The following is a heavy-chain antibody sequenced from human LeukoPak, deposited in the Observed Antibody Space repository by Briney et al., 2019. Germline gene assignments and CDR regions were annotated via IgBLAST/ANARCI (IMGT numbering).Heavy chain of an antibody. V-gene: IGHV3-23*01. CDR1: GFTFSKFP. Sequence: GGSLRLSCAASGFTFSKFPMGWVRQAPGRGLEWVSAISASGDVTFYADSLRGRFTISRDNAKNSMYLQMNSLTAEDTAVYFCARDAALLPGKYYYYMDVWGKGTTVIVSS. CDR3: ARDAALLPGKYYYYMDV. D-gene: IGHD1-14*01. CDR2: ISASGDVT. J-gene: IGHJ6*03.